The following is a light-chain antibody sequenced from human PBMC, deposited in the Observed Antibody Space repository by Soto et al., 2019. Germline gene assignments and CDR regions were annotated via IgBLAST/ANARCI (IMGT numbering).Light chain of an antibody. CDR2: GVS. Sequence: EIVLTQSPGTLSLYPGERATLSCRASQSVRSSYLAWYQQKLGQAPRLLIYGVSNRATGIPDRFSGSGSGTDFTLTISRLESEDVEVYYCQQYGTSPRTFGQGTKVEIK. CDR1: QSVRSSY. CDR3: QQYGTSPRT. V-gene: IGKV3-20*01. J-gene: IGKJ1*01.